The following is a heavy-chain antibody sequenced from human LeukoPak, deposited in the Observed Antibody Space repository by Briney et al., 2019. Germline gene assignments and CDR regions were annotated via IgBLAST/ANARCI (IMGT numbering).Heavy chain of an antibody. Sequence: GASVKVSCKASGYTFTGYYMHWVRQAPGQGLEWMGWINPNSGGTNYAQKFQGRVTMTRDTSISTAYMELSRLRSDDTAVYYCARDPRVWGSHRYPYYWGQGTLVTVSS. CDR3: ARDPRVWGSHRYPYY. V-gene: IGHV1-2*02. CDR1: GYTFTGYY. D-gene: IGHD3-16*02. J-gene: IGHJ4*02. CDR2: INPNSGGT.